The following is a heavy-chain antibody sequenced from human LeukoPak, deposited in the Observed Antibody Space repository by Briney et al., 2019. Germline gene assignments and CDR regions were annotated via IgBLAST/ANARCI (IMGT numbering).Heavy chain of an antibody. CDR3: AREGYSSSWYVPYYMDV. V-gene: IGHV3-21*04. J-gene: IGHJ6*03. CDR2: ISSSSSYI. Sequence: GGSLRLSCAASGFTFSSYSMNWVRQAPGKGLEWVSSISSSSSYIYYADSVKGRFTISRDNAKNSLYLQMNSLRAEDTAVYYCAREGYSSSWYVPYYMDVWGKGTTVTISS. D-gene: IGHD6-13*01. CDR1: GFTFSSYS.